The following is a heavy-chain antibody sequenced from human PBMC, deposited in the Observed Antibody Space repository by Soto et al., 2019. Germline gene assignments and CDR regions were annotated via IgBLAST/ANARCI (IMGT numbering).Heavy chain of an antibody. V-gene: IGHV4-34*01. CDR3: GSPGYVDY. CDR2: INHSGST. Sequence: PSETLSLTCAVDGGSFSDYYWSWIRQPPGKGLEWIGEINHSGSTKFNPSLKSRVTISVDKSKNQFSLKLSSVTAAHTAVYYCGSPGYVDYWGQGTLVTGSS. J-gene: IGHJ4*02. D-gene: IGHD6-13*01. CDR1: GGSFSDYY.